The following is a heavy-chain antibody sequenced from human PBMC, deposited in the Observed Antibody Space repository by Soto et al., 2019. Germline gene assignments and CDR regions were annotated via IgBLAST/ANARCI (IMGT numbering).Heavy chain of an antibody. CDR3: ARQEVPQWFTKGYYGMDV. V-gene: IGHV4-34*01. CDR2: INHRGNT. Sequence: WETLSLTCAVYGGSFSGYYWTWIRQPPGKGLEWIGEINHRGNTNYNPSLKSRVTISVDTSKNQFSLKLTSVTAADTAVYYCARQEVPQWFTKGYYGMDVWDQGTTVTVSS. J-gene: IGHJ6*02. D-gene: IGHD2-8*01. CDR1: GGSFSGYY.